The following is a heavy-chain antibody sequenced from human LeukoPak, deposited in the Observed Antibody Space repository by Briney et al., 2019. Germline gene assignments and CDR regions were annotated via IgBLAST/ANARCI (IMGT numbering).Heavy chain of an antibody. J-gene: IGHJ5*01. D-gene: IGHD3-9*01. Sequence: PGGSLRLSCAASGFTFSSYGMHWVRQAPRKGLEWVAVISYDGSNKYYADSVKGRFTISRDNSKNTLYLQMNSLRADDTAMYYCARGAYYDILTGSYPPLGWFDSWGQGTLVTVSS. V-gene: IGHV3-30*03. CDR3: ARGAYYDILTGSYPPLGWFDS. CDR1: GFTFSSYG. CDR2: ISYDGSNK.